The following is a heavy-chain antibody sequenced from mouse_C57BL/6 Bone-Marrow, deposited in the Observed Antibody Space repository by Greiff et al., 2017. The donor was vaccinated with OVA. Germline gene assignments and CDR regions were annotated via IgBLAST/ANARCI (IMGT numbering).Heavy chain of an antibody. D-gene: IGHD2-3*01. CDR1: GYTFTSYG. CDR2: IYPRSGNT. Sequence: VQLQQSGAELARPGASVKLSCKASGYTFTSYGIRWVKQRTGQGLEWIGGIYPRSGNTYYNEKFKGKATLTADKSSSTAYMELRSLTSEDSADYFGAREGYYPYYAMDYWGQGTSVTVSS. J-gene: IGHJ4*01. CDR3: AREGYYPYYAMDY. V-gene: IGHV1-81*01.